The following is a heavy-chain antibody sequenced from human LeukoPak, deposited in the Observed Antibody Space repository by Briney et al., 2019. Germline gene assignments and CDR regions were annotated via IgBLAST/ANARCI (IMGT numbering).Heavy chain of an antibody. V-gene: IGHV4-39*01. CDR3: ARLERMNYIGSGYPNY. Sequence: SETLSLTCTVAGGSISSSDDYWGWIRQPPGKGLEWIGPMYYSGSTFYNPSLKSRITISVDTSNNQFSLKLSYVTAADTAVYYCARLERMNYIGSGYPNYWGQGTLVTVSS. J-gene: IGHJ4*02. CDR2: MYYSGST. CDR1: GGSISSSDDY. D-gene: IGHD6-19*01.